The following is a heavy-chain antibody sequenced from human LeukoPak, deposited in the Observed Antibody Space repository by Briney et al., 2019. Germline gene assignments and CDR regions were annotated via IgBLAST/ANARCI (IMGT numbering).Heavy chain of an antibody. Sequence: PGGSLRLSCAGSGLAFSSYYMHWVRQAPDKGLEWVAVMSYDGTNENYADSVQGRFTITRDNSKNTLYLQMNSLRAEDTAMYYCARGGGANYYADYFDYWGQGTLVTVSS. CDR2: MSYDGTNE. CDR1: GLAFSSYY. J-gene: IGHJ4*02. D-gene: IGHD1-26*01. V-gene: IGHV3-30*03. CDR3: ARGGGANYYADYFDY.